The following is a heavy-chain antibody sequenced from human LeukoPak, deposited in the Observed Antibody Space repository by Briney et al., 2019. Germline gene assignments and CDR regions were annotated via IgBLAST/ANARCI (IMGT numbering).Heavy chain of an antibody. CDR2: INPYKGNT. CDR1: GYTFTSYG. Sequence: GASVKVSCKASGYTFTSYGISWVRQAPGQGLEWMGWINPYKGNTNYAQKLQGRVTMTTDTSTSTAYMDLRSLRSDDTAVYYCARDLYETMVTTWCAFDIWGQGTMVTVSS. V-gene: IGHV1-18*01. J-gene: IGHJ3*02. CDR3: ARDLYETMVTTWCAFDI. D-gene: IGHD4-17*01.